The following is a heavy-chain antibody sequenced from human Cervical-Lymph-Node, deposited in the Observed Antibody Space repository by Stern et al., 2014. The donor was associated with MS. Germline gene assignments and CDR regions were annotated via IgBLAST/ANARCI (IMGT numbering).Heavy chain of an antibody. CDR2: INPSGGST. Sequence: QVHLVPSGAEVKKPGASVQVSCKASGYTFPSYYMHWVRQAPGHGLEWLGIINPSGGSTSYAQKFQGRVTMTRDTSTSTVYMELSSLRSEDTAVYYCARYGGWTAGSWDYWGQGTLVTVSS. CDR1: GYTFPSYY. D-gene: IGHD4-23*01. CDR3: ARYGGWTAGSWDY. V-gene: IGHV1-46*03. J-gene: IGHJ4*02.